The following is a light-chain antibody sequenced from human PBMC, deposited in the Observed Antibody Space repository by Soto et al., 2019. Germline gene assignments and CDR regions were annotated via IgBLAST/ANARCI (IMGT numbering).Light chain of an antibody. Sequence: QSALTQPASVSGSPGQSITISCTGTSSDVGGYNYVSWYQQHPGKAPKLMIYDVSKRPSGVSNRFSGSKSGNTASLTISGLQAEDEADYYRSSYTRLNVFGGGTKLTVL. CDR2: DVS. J-gene: IGLJ2*01. V-gene: IGLV2-14*01. CDR3: SSYTRLNV. CDR1: SSDVGGYNY.